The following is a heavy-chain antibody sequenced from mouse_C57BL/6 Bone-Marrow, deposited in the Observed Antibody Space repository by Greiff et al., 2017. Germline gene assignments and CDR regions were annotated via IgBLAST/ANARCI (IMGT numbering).Heavy chain of an antibody. Sequence: EVMLVESGGDLVKPGGSLKLSCAASGFTFSSYGMSWVRQTPDKRLEWVATISSGGSCTYYPDSVKGRFTISRDNAKNTLYLQMSSLTSEDTAMYYCARLDSSGPFAYWGQGTLVTVSA. V-gene: IGHV5-6*01. D-gene: IGHD3-2*02. CDR3: ARLDSSGPFAY. CDR1: GFTFSSYG. CDR2: ISSGGSCT. J-gene: IGHJ3*01.